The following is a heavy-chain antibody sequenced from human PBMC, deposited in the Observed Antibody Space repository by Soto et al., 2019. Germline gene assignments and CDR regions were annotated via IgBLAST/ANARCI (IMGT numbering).Heavy chain of an antibody. CDR1: GFIFSNYW. J-gene: IGHJ4*02. Sequence: PGGSLRLSCAASGFIFSNYWMHWVRQVPGKGLVWVSRINTDGRETNYADSVKGRFTVSRDNAKNTQFLQMNSLRVEDTAVYYCARDGEGYWGQGTLVTVSP. V-gene: IGHV3-74*01. CDR2: INTDGRET. D-gene: IGHD2-21*01. CDR3: ARDGEGY.